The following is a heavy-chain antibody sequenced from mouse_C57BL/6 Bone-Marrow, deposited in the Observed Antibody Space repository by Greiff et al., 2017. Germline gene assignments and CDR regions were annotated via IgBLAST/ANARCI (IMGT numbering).Heavy chain of an antibody. J-gene: IGHJ4*01. CDR2: IYPRSGNT. Sequence: QVQLQQSGAELARPGASVKLSCKASGYTFTSYGISWVKQRTGQGLEWIGEIYPRSGNTYYNEKFKGKATLTADKSSSTAYMELRSLTSEDSAVYFCARSDEYDEGHYAMDYWGQGTSVTVSS. CDR3: ARSDEYDEGHYAMDY. V-gene: IGHV1-81*01. D-gene: IGHD2-4*01. CDR1: GYTFTSYG.